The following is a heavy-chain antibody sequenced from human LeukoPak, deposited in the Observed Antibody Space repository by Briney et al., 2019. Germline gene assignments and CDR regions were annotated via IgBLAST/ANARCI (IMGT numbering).Heavy chain of an antibody. J-gene: IGHJ4*02. CDR2: INHSGGT. V-gene: IGHV4-34*01. Sequence: KPSETLSLTCAVYGGSFSSYYWGWIRPPPGKGLEWIGEINHSGGTNYNPSLKSRVTISVDTPKNQFSLRLSSVTAADTAVYYCASERRYSSGRWDYYFDYWGQGTLVTVSS. CDR1: GGSFSSYY. D-gene: IGHD6-19*01. CDR3: ASERRYSSGRWDYYFDY.